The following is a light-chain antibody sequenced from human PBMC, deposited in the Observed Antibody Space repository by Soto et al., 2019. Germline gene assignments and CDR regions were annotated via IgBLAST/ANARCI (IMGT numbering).Light chain of an antibody. CDR3: AVWDASLSAWV. Sequence: QSVLTQPPSASGTPGQRVTIYCSGTSSNIGRNYVYWYQQLPGTAPKLVIHRSNQRPSGVPDRFSGSKSGTSASLAISGLRSEDEADYYCAVWDASLSAWVFGGGTKVTVL. V-gene: IGLV1-47*01. CDR1: SSNIGRNY. J-gene: IGLJ3*02. CDR2: RSN.